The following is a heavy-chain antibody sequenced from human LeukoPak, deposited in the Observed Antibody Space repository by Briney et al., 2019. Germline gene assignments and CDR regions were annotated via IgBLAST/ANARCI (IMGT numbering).Heavy chain of an antibody. D-gene: IGHD3-10*01. J-gene: IGHJ6*04. CDR3: ARSYGSGSYWDV. V-gene: IGHV3-48*04. CDR1: GFTFSSHS. Sequence: GGSLRLSCAASGFTFSSHSMNWVRQAPGKGLEWISYISGSGSTMYHADSVKGRFTISRDNAKNSMFLQMNSLRAEDTALYYCARSYGSGSYWDVWGKGTTVTVSS. CDR2: ISGSGSTM.